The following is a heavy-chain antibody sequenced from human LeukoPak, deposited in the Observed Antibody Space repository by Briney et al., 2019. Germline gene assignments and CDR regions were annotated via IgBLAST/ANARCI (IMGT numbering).Heavy chain of an antibody. V-gene: IGHV3-30*02. J-gene: IGHJ6*03. CDR3: AKRGGTTVTTSNFHMDV. CDR2: VGYDGSNK. CDR1: GFTFGSYG. Sequence: PGGSLRLSCAASGFTFGSYGMHWVRQAPGKGLEWVAFVGYDGSNKYTADSARGRFTLSRDNSKDTLYLQMNSLRAEDTAVYYCAKRGGTTVTTSNFHMDVWGKGTTVTVSS. D-gene: IGHD4-17*01.